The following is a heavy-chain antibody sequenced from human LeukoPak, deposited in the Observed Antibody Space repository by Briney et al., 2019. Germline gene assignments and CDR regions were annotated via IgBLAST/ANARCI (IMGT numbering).Heavy chain of an antibody. CDR1: GFTFSSYA. Sequence: GGSLRLSCVASGFTFSSYALNWVRQAPGKGLGWVSSISSSGNTIYYADSVKGRFTISRDNAKNSLSLQMNSLRAEDTAVYYCVRQFGSSYSYWGRGTVVSVSS. D-gene: IGHD2-15*01. CDR2: ISSSGNTI. V-gene: IGHV3-21*04. J-gene: IGHJ4*02. CDR3: VRQFGSSYSY.